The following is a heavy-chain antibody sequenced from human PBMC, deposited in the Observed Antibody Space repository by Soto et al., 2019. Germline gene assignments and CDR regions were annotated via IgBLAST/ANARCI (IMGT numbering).Heavy chain of an antibody. Sequence: PGGSLRLSCAASGFTFSSYAMRWVRQAPVKGLEWVSAISGSGGSTYYADSVKGRFTISRDNSKNTLYLQMNSLRAEDTAVYYCARRGSGSYYDYWGQGTLVTVSP. CDR3: ARRGSGSYYDY. V-gene: IGHV3-23*01. CDR1: GFTFSSYA. J-gene: IGHJ4*02. D-gene: IGHD1-26*01. CDR2: ISGSGGST.